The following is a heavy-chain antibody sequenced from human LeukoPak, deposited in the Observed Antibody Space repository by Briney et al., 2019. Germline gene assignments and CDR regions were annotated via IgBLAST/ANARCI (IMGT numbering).Heavy chain of an antibody. CDR1: GFTFSSYA. D-gene: IGHD4-17*01. V-gene: IGHV3-23*01. J-gene: IGHJ4*02. CDR3: ARDLRTVTPPDY. Sequence: GGSLRLSCAASGFTFSSYAMSWVRQAPGKGLEWVSAISGSGGSTYYADSVEGRFTISRDNAKNSLYLQMNSLRAEDTAVYYCARDLRTVTPPDYWGQGTLVTVSS. CDR2: ISGSGGST.